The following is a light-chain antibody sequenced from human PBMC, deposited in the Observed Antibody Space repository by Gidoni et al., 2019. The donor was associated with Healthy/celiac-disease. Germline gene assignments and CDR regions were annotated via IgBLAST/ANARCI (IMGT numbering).Light chain of an antibody. V-gene: IGKV3-11*01. CDR3: QQRSNWPPGX. Sequence: EIVLTQSPATLSLSPGERATLSCRASQSVSSYLAWYQQKPGQAPRLLIYDASNRATGIPARFSGSGSGTDFTLTISSLEPEDFAVYYCQQRSNWPPGXFXPGTKVDIK. J-gene: IGKJ3*01. CDR2: DAS. CDR1: QSVSSY.